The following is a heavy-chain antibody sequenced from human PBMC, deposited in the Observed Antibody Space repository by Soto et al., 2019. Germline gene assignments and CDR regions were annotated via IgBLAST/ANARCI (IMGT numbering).Heavy chain of an antibody. V-gene: IGHV1-46*02. J-gene: IGHJ4*02. CDR1: GYTFNTYY. CDR3: ARGGHIAVVTASLDN. D-gene: IGHD2-21*02. Sequence: QVQLVQSGAEVRKPGASVKVSCRPSGYTFNTYYLHWLRQAPGQDLEWMGVIHPSGGGTTYAQKFLGRVTVTRDTSTTTVFMELSSLRSDDTAVYYCARGGHIAVVTASLDNWGQGTLVTVSS. CDR2: IHPSGGGT.